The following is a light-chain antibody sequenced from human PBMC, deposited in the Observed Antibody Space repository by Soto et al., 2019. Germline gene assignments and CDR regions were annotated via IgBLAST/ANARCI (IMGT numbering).Light chain of an antibody. CDR3: QQYINSPWT. V-gene: IGKV3-20*01. J-gene: IGKJ1*01. CDR2: GAS. Sequence: EVVLTQSPGILSLSQGERATPSCGASQSVGSSYLAWYQQRPGQAPRLLIYGASTRATGIPDRFSGSGSGTEYTLTISRLEPEDFAVYYCQQYINSPWTFGQGTKVDIK. CDR1: QSVGSSY.